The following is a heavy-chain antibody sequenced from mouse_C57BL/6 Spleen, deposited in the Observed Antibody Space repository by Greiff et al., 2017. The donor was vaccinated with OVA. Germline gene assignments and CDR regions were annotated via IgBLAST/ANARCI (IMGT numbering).Heavy chain of an antibody. V-gene: IGHV1-80*01. J-gene: IGHJ2*01. D-gene: IGHD4-1*01. CDR3: ARRTGPGYFYY. CDR1: GYAFSSYW. Sequence: QVQLQQSGAELVKPGASVKISCKASGYAFSSYWMNWVKQRPGKGLEWIGQIYPGAGDTTYNGKFKGKATLTADKSSSTAYMLLTSLTSEDSAFYFCARRTGPGYFYYWGHGTTLTVSS. CDR2: IYPGAGDT.